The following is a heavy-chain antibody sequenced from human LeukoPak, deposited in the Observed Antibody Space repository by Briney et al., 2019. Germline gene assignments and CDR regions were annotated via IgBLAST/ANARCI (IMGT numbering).Heavy chain of an antibody. V-gene: IGHV4-34*01. CDR2: INHSGST. CDR1: GGSFSGYY. J-gene: IGHJ4*02. Sequence: SETLSLTCAVYGGSFSGYYWSWIRQPPGKGLEWIGEINHSGSTNYNPSLKSRVTISVDTSKNQFSLKLSSVTAADTAVYYCARAPFLAAANDYRGQGTLVTVSS. CDR3: ARAPFLAAANDY. D-gene: IGHD6-13*01.